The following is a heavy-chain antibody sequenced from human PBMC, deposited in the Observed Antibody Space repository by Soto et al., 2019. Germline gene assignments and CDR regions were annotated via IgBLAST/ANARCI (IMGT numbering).Heavy chain of an antibody. V-gene: IGHV4-34*01. D-gene: IGHD3-9*01. CDR1: GGSFSGYY. CDR3: ARAGDILTGYQPTFDY. CDR2: INHSGST. J-gene: IGHJ4*02. Sequence: SSETLSLTCAVYGGSFSGYYWSWIRQPPGKGLEWIGEINHSGSTNYNPSLKSRVTISVDTSKNQFSLKLSSVTAADTAVYYCARAGDILTGYQPTFDYWGQGTPVTVSS.